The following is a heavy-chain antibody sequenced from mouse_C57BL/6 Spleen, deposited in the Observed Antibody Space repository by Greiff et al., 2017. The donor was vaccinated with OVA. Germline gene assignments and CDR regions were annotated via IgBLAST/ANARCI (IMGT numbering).Heavy chain of an antibody. Sequence: EVKVVESGPELVKPGASVKMSCKASGYTFTDYNMHWVKQSHGKSLEWIGYINPNNGGTSYNQKFKGKATLTVNKSSSTAYMELRSLTSEDSAVYYCAREILGYFDYWGQGTTLTVSS. D-gene: IGHD3-3*01. V-gene: IGHV1-22*01. CDR1: GYTFTDYN. J-gene: IGHJ2*01. CDR2: INPNNGGT. CDR3: AREILGYFDY.